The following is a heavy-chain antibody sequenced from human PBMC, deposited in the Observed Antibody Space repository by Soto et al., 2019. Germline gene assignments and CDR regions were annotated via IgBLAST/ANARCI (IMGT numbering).Heavy chain of an antibody. J-gene: IGHJ5*02. V-gene: IGHV2-26*04. D-gene: IGHD6-13*01. CDR3: ASTYSSSWYWFDP. CDR1: GFSLSNAGLG. Sequence: QVTVKESGPVLVKPTETLTLTCTVSGFSLSNAGLGVSWIRQPPGKALEWLAHIFSNDEKSYIPSLKSRLTISKDTSKSQVVLTMTNMDPVDTATYYCASTYSSSWYWFDPWGQGTLVTVSS. CDR2: IFSNDEK.